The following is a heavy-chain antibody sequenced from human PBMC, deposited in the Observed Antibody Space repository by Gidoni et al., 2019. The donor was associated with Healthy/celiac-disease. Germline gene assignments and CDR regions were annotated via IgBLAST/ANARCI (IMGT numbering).Heavy chain of an antibody. V-gene: IGHV4-39*01. CDR3: ARHAWSIPFDY. D-gene: IGHD3-16*01. Sequence: QLQLQESGPGLVTPAETLSLTCTGSGGYISSSRYYWGWIRQPPGKGLEWIGSIYYRGSTYYHPSLKSRVTISVDTSKNQFSLKLSSVTAADTAVYYCARHAWSIPFDYWGQGTLVTVSS. CDR1: GGYISSSRYY. J-gene: IGHJ4*02. CDR2: IYYRGST.